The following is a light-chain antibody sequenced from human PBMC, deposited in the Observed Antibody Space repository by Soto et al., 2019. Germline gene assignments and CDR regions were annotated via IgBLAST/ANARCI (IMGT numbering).Light chain of an antibody. CDR2: EVT. V-gene: IGLV2-23*02. CDR3: GSFGGSGYV. CDR1: TSDVGI. Sequence: QSVLPQPASVSGSPGQSITISCSGTTSDVGIVSWYQHHPGKAPKLMIHEVTKRPSGVSDRFSGSKSGNSASLTISGLQAEDEADYFCGSFGGSGYVFGTGTKVTVL. J-gene: IGLJ1*01.